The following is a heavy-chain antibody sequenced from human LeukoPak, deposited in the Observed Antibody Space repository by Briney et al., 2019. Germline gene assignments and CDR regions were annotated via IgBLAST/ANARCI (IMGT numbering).Heavy chain of an antibody. V-gene: IGHV4-34*01. Sequence: SETLSLTCAVYGGSFSGYYWSWIRQPPGKGLEWIGEINHSGSTNYNPSLKSRVTISVDTSKNQFSLKLSSVTAADTAVYYCASDTAMVTDDAFDIWGQGTMVTVSS. J-gene: IGHJ3*02. CDR3: ASDTAMVTDDAFDI. CDR2: INHSGST. D-gene: IGHD5-18*01. CDR1: GGSFSGYY.